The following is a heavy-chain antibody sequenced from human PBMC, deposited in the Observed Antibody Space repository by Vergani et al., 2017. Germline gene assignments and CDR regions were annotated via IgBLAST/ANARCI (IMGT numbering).Heavy chain of an antibody. CDR2: ISAYNGNT. CDR3: AREPAYLKISAALGDAFDI. V-gene: IGHV1-18*01. CDR1: GYTFTSYG. D-gene: IGHD2-2*01. J-gene: IGHJ3*02. Sequence: QVQLVQSGAEVKKPGASVKVSCKASGYTFTSYGISWVRQAPGQGLEWMGWISAYNGNTNYAQKLQGRVTMTTDTSTSTAYMELRSLRSDDTAVYYCAREPAYLKISAALGDAFDILGQGTMVTVSS.